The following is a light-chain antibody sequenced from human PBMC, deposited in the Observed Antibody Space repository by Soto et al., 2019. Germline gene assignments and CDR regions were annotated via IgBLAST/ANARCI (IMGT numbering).Light chain of an antibody. J-gene: IGKJ4*01. Sequence: EIVMTHSAATLSVSRVDRVTLSCRTSQDVSSKLAWYQQKAGQAPSLLIYDASTRATGTPARFSGSGSGTEFTLAVSSLQSQDYAVYFCQQYIRWPLTFGGGTKVDI. CDR1: QDVSSK. V-gene: IGKV3D-15*01. CDR3: QQYIRWPLT. CDR2: DAS.